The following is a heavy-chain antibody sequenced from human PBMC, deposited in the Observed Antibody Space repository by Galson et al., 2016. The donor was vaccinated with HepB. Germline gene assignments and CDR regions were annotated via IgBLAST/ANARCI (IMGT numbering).Heavy chain of an antibody. CDR3: ARGGDSWKWDYRSHFDF. Sequence: SVKVSCKASGYTFTNYYIHWVRQSPGQGLEWMGMISAHGGTTTYAQNFQGRIKVTRDTSTSAVFMDLSSLRSNDTAVYFCARGGDSWKWDYRSHFDFWGQGTLVTVSS. J-gene: IGHJ4*02. CDR2: ISAHGGTT. D-gene: IGHD3-3*01. V-gene: IGHV1-46*01. CDR1: GYTFTNYY.